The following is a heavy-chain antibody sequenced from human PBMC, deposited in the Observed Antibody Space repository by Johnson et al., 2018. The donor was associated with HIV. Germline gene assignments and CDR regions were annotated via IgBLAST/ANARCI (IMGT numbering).Heavy chain of an antibody. J-gene: IGHJ3*02. CDR2: IDSGGST. Sequence: QMLLVESGGGLVQPGGSQRLSCAASGFTFSSYALHWVRQAPGKGLEWVAVIDSGGSTYYADSVTGRFTISRDHSKKTLYLQMNSLRAEDTAVYYLSRDFPPQRVTTVVTERLGAFDIWGQGTMVTVSS. CDR3: SRDFPPQRVTTVVTERLGAFDI. CDR1: GFTFSSYA. D-gene: IGHD4-23*01. V-gene: IGHV3-NL1*01.